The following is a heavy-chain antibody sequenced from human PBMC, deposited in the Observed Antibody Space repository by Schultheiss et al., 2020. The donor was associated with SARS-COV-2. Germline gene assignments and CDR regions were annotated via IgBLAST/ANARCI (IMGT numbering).Heavy chain of an antibody. CDR2: IWYDGSKK. J-gene: IGHJ4*02. CDR3: ARDWSGSFDY. V-gene: IGHV3-33*01. Sequence: GGSLRLSCAASGFTFSTYGMHWVRQAPGKGLEWVAVIWYDGSKKYYADSVKGRFTISRDNSKNTLYLQMNSLRAEDTAVYYCARDWSGSFDYWGQGTLVTVSS. CDR1: GFTFSTYG. D-gene: IGHD1-26*01.